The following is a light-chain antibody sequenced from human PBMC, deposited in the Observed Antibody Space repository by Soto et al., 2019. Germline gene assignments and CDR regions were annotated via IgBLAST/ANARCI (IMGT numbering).Light chain of an antibody. CDR1: QSVSSSY. V-gene: IGKV3-20*01. Sequence: EIVLTKSPGTLSLSPGESATLSCRASQSVSSSYLGWYQQKPGQAPRLLIYGASSRATGIPDRFSGSGSGTDVTLTISRLEPEDFAVYYCQQYGSSPRTFGQGTKVEIK. CDR3: QQYGSSPRT. J-gene: IGKJ1*01. CDR2: GAS.